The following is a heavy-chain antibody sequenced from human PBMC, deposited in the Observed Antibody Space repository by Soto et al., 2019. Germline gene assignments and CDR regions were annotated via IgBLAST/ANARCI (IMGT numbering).Heavy chain of an antibody. Sequence: QVQLVDSGGGVVQPGGSLRLSCTGSGFTFGNYGMHWVRQAPGKGLEWVASTSYDGNNKYYADSLKGRFTISRDNSKKMVYLQMTSLGPEDTAVYYCAKGGGSARDFDYWGQGALVTVSS. CDR1: GFTFGNYG. J-gene: IGHJ4*02. CDR3: AKGGGSARDFDY. CDR2: TSYDGNNK. V-gene: IGHV3-30*18. D-gene: IGHD1-26*01.